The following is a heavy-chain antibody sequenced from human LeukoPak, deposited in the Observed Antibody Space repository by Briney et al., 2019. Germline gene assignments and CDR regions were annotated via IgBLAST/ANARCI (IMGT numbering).Heavy chain of an antibody. CDR2: ISGSGGST. CDR1: GFTFSSYA. CDR3: AKEPYDSSGYYYDFDY. D-gene: IGHD3-22*01. V-gene: IGHV3-23*01. J-gene: IGHJ4*02. Sequence: PGGSLRLSCAASGFTFSSYAMSWVRQAPGKGLEWVSAISGSGGSTYYADSVKGRFTISRDSSKNTLYLQMNSLRAEDTAVYYCAKEPYDSSGYYYDFDYWGQGTLVTVSS.